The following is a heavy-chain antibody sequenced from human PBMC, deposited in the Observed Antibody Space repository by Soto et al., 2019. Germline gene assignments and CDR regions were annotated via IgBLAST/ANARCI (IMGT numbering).Heavy chain of an antibody. CDR2: INPDGSQT. D-gene: IGHD1-26*01. J-gene: IGHJ4*02. CDR3: SWSLNS. V-gene: IGHV3-7*01. Sequence: EVQLLFSGGGLVQPGGSLILSCAASGFPFSTSWMDWVRQAPGKGLEWVANINPDGSQTYYVDSVKGRFTVTRDNAENSVYLQLHSLRVEEMAVYYCSWSLNSWGQGTLVTVSS. CDR1: GFPFSTSW.